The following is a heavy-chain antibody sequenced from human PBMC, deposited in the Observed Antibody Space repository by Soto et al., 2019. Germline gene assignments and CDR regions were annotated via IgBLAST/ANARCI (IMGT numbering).Heavy chain of an antibody. CDR2: IIPIFGTA. CDR1: GGTFSSYA. D-gene: IGHD1-26*01. V-gene: IGHV1-69*01. J-gene: IGHJ4*02. Sequence: QVQLVQSGAEVKKPGSSVKVSCKASGGTFSSYAISWVRQAPGQGLEWMGGIIPIFGTANYAQKFQGRVTITADESTSTADMELSSLRSEDTAVYYCAREGSHEEWELRYFDYWGQGTLVTVSS. CDR3: AREGSHEEWELRYFDY.